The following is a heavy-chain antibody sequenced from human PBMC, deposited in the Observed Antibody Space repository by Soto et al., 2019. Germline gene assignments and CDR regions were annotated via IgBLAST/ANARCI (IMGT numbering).Heavy chain of an antibody. CDR2: INPSGGST. CDR1: GYTFTSYG. J-gene: IGHJ5*02. CDR3: ARASSKVTIFGVVIVLDNWFDP. Sequence: ASVKVSCKASGYTFTSYGISWVRQAPGQGLEWMGWINPSGGSTSYAQKFQGRVTMTRDTSTSTVYMELSSLRSEDTAVYYCARASSKVTIFGVVIVLDNWFDPWGQGTLVTVSS. V-gene: IGHV1-46*01. D-gene: IGHD3-3*01.